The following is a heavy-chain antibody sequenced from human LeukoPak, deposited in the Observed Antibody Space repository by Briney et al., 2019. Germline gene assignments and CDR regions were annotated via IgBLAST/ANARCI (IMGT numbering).Heavy chain of an antibody. V-gene: IGHV1-69*05. CDR1: GGTFSSYA. Sequence: ASVKVSCRASGGTFSSYAISWVRQAPGQGLEWMGGIIPIFGTANYAQKFQGRVTITTDESTSTAYMELSSLRSEDTAVYYCARNSGYDYGLGDVWGKGTTVTVSS. J-gene: IGHJ6*04. CDR2: IIPIFGTA. D-gene: IGHD5-12*01. CDR3: ARNSGYDYGLGDV.